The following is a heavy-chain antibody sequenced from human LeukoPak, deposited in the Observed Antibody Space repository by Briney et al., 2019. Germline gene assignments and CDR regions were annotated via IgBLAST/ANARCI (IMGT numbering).Heavy chain of an antibody. V-gene: IGHV4-34*01. J-gene: IGHJ4*02. CDR3: ARMTTGHDY. CDR2: VNHSGYT. D-gene: IGHD4-17*01. CDR1: GTSFTSYY. Sequence: PSETLSLTCGVSGTSFTSYYWSWIRQTPGKGLEWIGEVNHSGYTNMNPSLKSRVTISVDTSKNQFSLMMTSVTAADTAVYFCARMTTGHDYWGQGTLVTVS.